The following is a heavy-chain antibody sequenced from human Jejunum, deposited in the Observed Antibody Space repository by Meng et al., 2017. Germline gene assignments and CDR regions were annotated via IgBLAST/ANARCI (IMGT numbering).Heavy chain of an antibody. CDR1: GSTFSGYW. V-gene: IGHV3-7*01. CDR2: IKQDGSVQ. D-gene: IGHD4-17*01. Sequence: GGSLRLSCVAPGSTFSGYWRTWVRQAPGKGLEGLANIKQDGSVQEYVDSLKGRFTISRDNAKNSLYLQMNSLRAEDTAVYYCATPFDYGDYEDAIHIWGQGTMVTVSS. J-gene: IGHJ3*02. CDR3: ATPFDYGDYEDAIHI.